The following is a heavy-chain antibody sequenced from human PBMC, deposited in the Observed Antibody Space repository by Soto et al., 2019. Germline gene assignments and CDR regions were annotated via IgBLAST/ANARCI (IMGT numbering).Heavy chain of an antibody. CDR3: AREDSIIIPAASDF. J-gene: IGHJ4*02. CDR2: ISKSDYT. D-gene: IGHD2-2*01. Sequence: PGGSLRLSCTVSGFAFNNYGINWVRQAPGKGLEWVSSISKSDYTYYSDSVKGRVAISRDNAKSSVSLQMNTLRVEDTAVYYCAREDSIIIPAASDFWGQETLVTVS. V-gene: IGHV3-21*01. CDR1: GFAFNNYG.